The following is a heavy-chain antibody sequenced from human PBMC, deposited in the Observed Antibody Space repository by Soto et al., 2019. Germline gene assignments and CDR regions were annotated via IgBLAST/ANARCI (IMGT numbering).Heavy chain of an antibody. CDR1: GFSFSNVW. Sequence: EVQLVESGGGLVKPGGSLTLSCAASGFSFSNVWMRWVRQAPGKGLEWVGHLKSNSVGGTTDYTAPVTGRFTISRDDSMDTMYLQMNRLKPEDTAVYYCTTYSTQTFCDGGPCYYVQTKIHDSWGQGILVTVSS. J-gene: IGHJ4*02. V-gene: IGHV3-15*01. CDR3: TTYSTQTFCDGGPCYYVQTKIHDS. D-gene: IGHD2-15*01. CDR2: LKSNSVGGTT.